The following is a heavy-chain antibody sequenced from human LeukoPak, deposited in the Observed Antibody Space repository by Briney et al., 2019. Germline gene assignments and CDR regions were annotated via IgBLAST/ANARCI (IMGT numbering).Heavy chain of an antibody. V-gene: IGHV3-30*04. J-gene: IGHJ6*03. CDR1: GFTFSTFT. Sequence: GTSLRLSCAASGFTFSTFTMHWVRQTPDKRLEWVAVISDDGRDTYYADSVKGRFTISRDNSKNTLYLQMNSLSPEDTAVVYCARVGRVSIYPSYMDVWGKGTTVTVSS. D-gene: IGHD6-6*01. CDR2: ISDDGRDT. CDR3: ARVGRVSIYPSYMDV.